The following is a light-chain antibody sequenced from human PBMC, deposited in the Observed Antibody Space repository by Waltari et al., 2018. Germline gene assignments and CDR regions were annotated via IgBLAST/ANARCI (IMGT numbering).Light chain of an antibody. CDR3: QHYYSSPLT. CDR1: QSVTNN. CDR2: DAS. V-gene: IGKV3-15*01. Sequence: ILMTQSPATLSVSPGERATLSCRASQSVTNNLAWYQQQPGQAPRLLIYDASSRATGIPARFSGSGSGTEFTLTVSSLQAEDVAVYYCQHYYSSPLTFGGGTKVEIK. J-gene: IGKJ4*01.